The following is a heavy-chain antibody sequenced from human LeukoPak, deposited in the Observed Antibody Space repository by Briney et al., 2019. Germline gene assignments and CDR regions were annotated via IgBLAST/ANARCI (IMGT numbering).Heavy chain of an antibody. CDR2: IWYDGSNK. J-gene: IGHJ4*02. Sequence: PGGSLRLSCAASGFTFSDYYMSWIRQAPAKGLEWVAVIWYDGSNKYYADSVKGRFTISRDNSKNTLYLQMNSLRAEDTAVYYCARDYDYGGNLDYWGQGTLVTVSS. CDR3: ARDYDYGGNLDY. CDR1: GFTFSDYY. V-gene: IGHV3-33*08. D-gene: IGHD4-23*01.